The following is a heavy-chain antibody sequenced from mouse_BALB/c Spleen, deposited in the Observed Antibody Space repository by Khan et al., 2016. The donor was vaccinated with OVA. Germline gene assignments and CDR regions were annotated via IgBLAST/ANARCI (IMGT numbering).Heavy chain of an antibody. J-gene: IGHJ1*01. CDR1: GYTFTNYG. CDR2: INTYTEEP. V-gene: IGHV9-3-1*01. CDR3: ASGGYWYFDV. Sequence: QIQLVQSGPELKKPGETVKISCKASGYTFTNYGMNWVKQAPGKGLKWMGGINTYTEEPTYADDFKGRFAFSLETSASTAYLQINNLKNEDTATYFCASGGYWYFDVWGAGTTVTVSS. D-gene: IGHD1-1*02.